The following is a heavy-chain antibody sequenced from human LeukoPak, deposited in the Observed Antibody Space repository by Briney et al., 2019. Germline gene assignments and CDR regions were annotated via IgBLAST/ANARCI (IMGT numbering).Heavy chain of an antibody. Sequence: PGGSLRLSCAASGFTFSSYAMHWVRQAPGKGLEYVSAISSNGGSTYYANSVKGGFTISRDNSKNTLYLQMGSLRAEDMAVYYCARGGWYYDSSGYYSPFDYWGQGTLVTVSS. J-gene: IGHJ4*02. CDR3: ARGGWYYDSSGYYSPFDY. CDR2: ISSNGGST. CDR1: GFTFSSYA. V-gene: IGHV3-64*01. D-gene: IGHD3-22*01.